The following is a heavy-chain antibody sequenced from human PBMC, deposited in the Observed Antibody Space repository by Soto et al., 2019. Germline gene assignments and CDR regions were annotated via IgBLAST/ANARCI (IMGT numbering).Heavy chain of an antibody. CDR3: ATYYDILTGPMGPLNX. CDR1: GASLARGGFY. J-gene: IGHJ4*02. CDR2: IYYSGST. Sequence: QVQLQESGPGVVKPSQTLSLTCAVSGASLARGGFYWIWIRQYPGKGLEWIGDIYYSGSTRYNPSLKSRITISVDTSKNQFSLELSSVTAADTALYYCATYYDILTGPMGPLNXWGQGILVTVSS. V-gene: IGHV4-31*11. D-gene: IGHD3-9*01.